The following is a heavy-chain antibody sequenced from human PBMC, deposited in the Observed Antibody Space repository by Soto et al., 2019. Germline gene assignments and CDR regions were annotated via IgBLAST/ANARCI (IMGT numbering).Heavy chain of an antibody. J-gene: IGHJ6*02. Sequence: SETLSLTCTVSGGSISSGGYYWSWIRQHPGKGLEWIGYIYYSGSTYYNPSLKSRVTISVDTSKNQFSLKLSSVAAADTAVYYCARDFISSGYLYYGMDVWGQGTTVTVSS. V-gene: IGHV4-31*03. CDR3: ARDFISSGYLYYGMDV. D-gene: IGHD3-22*01. CDR2: IYYSGST. CDR1: GGSISSGGYY.